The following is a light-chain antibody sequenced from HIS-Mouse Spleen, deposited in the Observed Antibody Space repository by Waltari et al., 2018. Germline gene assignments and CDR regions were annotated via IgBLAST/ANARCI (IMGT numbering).Light chain of an antibody. CDR2: EVS. V-gene: IGLV2-8*01. Sequence: QSALTQPPSASGSPGQSVTISCTGPSSDVGGYNYLSWYQQHPGKAPKLMIYEVSNRPSGVPDRFSGSKSGNTASLTVSGLQAEDEADYYCSSYAGSNNYVFGTGTKVTVL. J-gene: IGLJ1*01. CDR1: SSDVGGYNY. CDR3: SSYAGSNNYV.